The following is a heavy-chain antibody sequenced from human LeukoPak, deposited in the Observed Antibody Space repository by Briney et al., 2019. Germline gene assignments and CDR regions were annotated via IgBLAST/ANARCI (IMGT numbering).Heavy chain of an antibody. V-gene: IGHV3-21*01. D-gene: IGHD3-10*01. CDR2: ISSSSSYI. J-gene: IGHJ4*02. CDR1: GFTFSSYS. Sequence: GGSLRLSCAASGFTFSSYSMNWVRQAPGKGLEWVSSISSSSSYIYYADSVKGRFTISRDNAKNSPYLQMNSLRAEDTAVYYCARDLPGYYGSGSYYYYDYWGQGTLVTVSS. CDR3: ARDLPGYYGSGSYYYYDY.